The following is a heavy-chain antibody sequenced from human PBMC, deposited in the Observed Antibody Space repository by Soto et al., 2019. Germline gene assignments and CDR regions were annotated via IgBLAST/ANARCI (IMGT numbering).Heavy chain of an antibody. CDR1: GFTFDDYA. Sequence: GGSLRLSCAASGFTFDDYAMHWVRQAPGKGLEWVSGISWNSGSIGYADSVKGRFTISRDNAKNSLYLQMNSLRAEDTALYYCAKDHCTGSRCYSDYWGQGTLVTVSS. V-gene: IGHV3-9*01. CDR2: ISWNSGSI. D-gene: IGHD2-8*02. J-gene: IGHJ4*02. CDR3: AKDHCTGSRCYSDY.